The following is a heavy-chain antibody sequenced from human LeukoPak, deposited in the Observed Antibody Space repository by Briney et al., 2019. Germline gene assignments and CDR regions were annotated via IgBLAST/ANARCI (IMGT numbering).Heavy chain of an antibody. CDR1: GGSISSGGYY. D-gene: IGHD2-2*01. CDR2: IYYSGST. Sequence: PSETLSLTCTVSGGSISSGGYYWSWIRQHPGKGLEWIVYIYYSGSTYYNPSLKSRVTISVDTSKNQFSLKLSSVTAADTAVYYYARDVRYCSSTSCYHYGMDVWGQGTTVTVSS. V-gene: IGHV4-31*03. CDR3: ARDVRYCSSTSCYHYGMDV. J-gene: IGHJ6*02.